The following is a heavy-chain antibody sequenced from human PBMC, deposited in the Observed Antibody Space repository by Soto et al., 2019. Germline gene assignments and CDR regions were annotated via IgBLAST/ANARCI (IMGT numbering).Heavy chain of an antibody. CDR2: ISGSGGST. Sequence: EVQLLESGGGLVQPGGSLRLSCAASGFTFSSYAMSWIRQAPGKGLEWVSAISGSGGSTYYADSVKGRFTISRDNSKNTLYLQMNSLRAEDTAVYYCAKGTRRDGYNRKFYYWGQGTLVTVSS. CDR3: AKGTRRDGYNRKFYY. J-gene: IGHJ4*02. CDR1: GFTFSSYA. V-gene: IGHV3-23*01. D-gene: IGHD5-12*01.